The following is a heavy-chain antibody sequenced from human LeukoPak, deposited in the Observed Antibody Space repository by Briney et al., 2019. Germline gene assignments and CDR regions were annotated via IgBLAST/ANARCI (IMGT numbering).Heavy chain of an antibody. Sequence: GASVKVSCKASGYSLTGYHMHWVRQAPGQALEWMGLINPNSGDTNYAQKFQGRVTMTRDTSISTAFMELSRLRSDDTAVYYCARDYCCSTSCLFDYWGQGTLVTVSS. CDR1: GYSLTGYH. CDR3: ARDYCCSTSCLFDY. J-gene: IGHJ4*02. V-gene: IGHV1-2*06. D-gene: IGHD2-2*01. CDR2: INPNSGDT.